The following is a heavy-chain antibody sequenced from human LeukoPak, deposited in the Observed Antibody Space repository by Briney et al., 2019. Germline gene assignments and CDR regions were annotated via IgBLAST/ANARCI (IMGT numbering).Heavy chain of an antibody. D-gene: IGHD3-22*01. V-gene: IGHV3-30*02. Sequence: HPGGSLRLSCAASGFTFSSYGMHWVRQAPGKGLEWVAFIRYDGSNKYYADSVKGRFTISRDNAKNSLYLQMNSLRAEDTAVYYCAREYYYDSSGYGYWGQGTLVTVSS. J-gene: IGHJ4*02. CDR1: GFTFSSYG. CDR3: AREYYYDSSGYGY. CDR2: IRYDGSNK.